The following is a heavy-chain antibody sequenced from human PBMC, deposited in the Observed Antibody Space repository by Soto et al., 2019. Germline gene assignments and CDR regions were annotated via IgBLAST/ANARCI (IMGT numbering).Heavy chain of an antibody. Sequence: VAGGKSIGRGDRWSRKNQPPGRGLEWMGSSYYSGSTYYNPSLKSRVTISVDTSKNQFSLKLSSVTAADTAVYYCARDRVVVVAATLYYYSGMDVWVQRTTVP. V-gene: IGHV4-30-4*01. D-gene: IGHD2-15*01. CDR2: SYYSGST. CDR1: GGKSIGRGDR. J-gene: IGHJ6*01. CDR3: ARDRVVVVAATLYYYSGMDV.